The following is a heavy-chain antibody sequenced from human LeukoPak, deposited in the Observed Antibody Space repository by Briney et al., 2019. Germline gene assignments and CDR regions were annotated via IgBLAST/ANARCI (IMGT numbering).Heavy chain of an antibody. D-gene: IGHD2-2*02. CDR1: GFTFSSYA. Sequence: PGGSLRLSCAASGFTFSSYAMHWVRQAPGKGLEYVSAISSNGGSTYYANSVKGRFTISRDNSKNTLYLQMGSLRAEDMAVYYCARDLYCSSISCYIGWGQGTLVTVSS. V-gene: IGHV3-64*01. J-gene: IGHJ4*02. CDR2: ISSNGGST. CDR3: ARDLYCSSISCYIG.